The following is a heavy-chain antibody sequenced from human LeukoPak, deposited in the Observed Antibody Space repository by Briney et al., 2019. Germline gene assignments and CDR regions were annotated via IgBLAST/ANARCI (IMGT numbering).Heavy chain of an antibody. CDR3: ARGPTVTSNYHYGMDV. J-gene: IGHJ6*02. CDR2: TRTKAKDYTT. D-gene: IGHD4-17*01. CDR1: GFTFSDHY. Sequence: GSLRLSCATSGFTFSDHYMDWVRQAPGKGLEWVARTRTKAKDYTTEYAASVKGRFTVSRDESMHSLYLQMNSLKTEDTAVYYCARGPTVTSNYHYGMDVWGQGTTVTVSS. V-gene: IGHV3-72*01.